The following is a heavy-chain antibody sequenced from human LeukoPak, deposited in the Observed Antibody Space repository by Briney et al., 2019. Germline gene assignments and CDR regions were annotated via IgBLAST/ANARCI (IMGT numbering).Heavy chain of an antibody. D-gene: IGHD5-18*01. Sequence: GSLRLSCAASGFTVSSNYMSWVRQAPGKGLEWIGEINHSGSTNYNPSLKSRVTISVDTSKNQFSLKLSSVTAADTAVYYCARGRYSYGLTYYYYGMDVWGQGTTVTVSS. CDR2: INHSGST. J-gene: IGHJ6*02. V-gene: IGHV4-34*01. CDR1: GFTVSSNY. CDR3: ARGRYSYGLTYYYYGMDV.